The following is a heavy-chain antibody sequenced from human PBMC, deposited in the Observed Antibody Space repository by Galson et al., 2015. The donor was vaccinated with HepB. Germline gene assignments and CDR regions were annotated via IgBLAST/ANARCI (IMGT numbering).Heavy chain of an antibody. Sequence: SVKVSCKASGYTFTGYYMHWVRQAPGQGLEWMGRINPNSGGTNYAQKFQGRVTMTRDTSISTAYMELSRLRSDDTAVYYCATSLGNCGGDCSDLEGPAYWGQGTLVTVSS. CDR1: GYTFTGYY. D-gene: IGHD2-21*01. CDR3: ATSLGNCGGDCSDLEGPAY. CDR2: INPNSGGT. V-gene: IGHV1-2*06. J-gene: IGHJ4*02.